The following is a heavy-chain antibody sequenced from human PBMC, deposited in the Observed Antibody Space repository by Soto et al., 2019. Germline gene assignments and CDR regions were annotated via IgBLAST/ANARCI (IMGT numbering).Heavy chain of an antibody. J-gene: IGHJ2*01. V-gene: IGHV1-69*02. CDR1: GGTFSSYT. D-gene: IGHD3-3*01. CDR2: IIPILGIA. CDR3: ARLSRTSDYDFWSGHGSKNWYFDL. Sequence: GASVKVSCKASGGTFSSYTISWVRQAPGQGLEWMGRIIPILGIANYAQKFQGRVTITADKSTSTAYMELSSLRSEDTAVYYCARLSRTSDYDFWSGHGSKNWYFDLWGRGTLVTVSS.